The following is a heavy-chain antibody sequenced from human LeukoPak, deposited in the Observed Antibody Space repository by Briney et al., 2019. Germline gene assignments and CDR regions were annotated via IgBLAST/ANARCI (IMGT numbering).Heavy chain of an antibody. CDR1: GFTFSDYA. CDR3: AKNRGEEVADSFDN. J-gene: IGHJ4*02. CDR2: ISGSGGAT. D-gene: IGHD6-19*01. V-gene: IGHV3-23*01. Sequence: PGGSLRLSCAASGFTFSDYAMTWVRQAPGKGLEWVSSISGSGGATYYVDSVKGRVTISRDNSKNTLYLQMHSLRAEDTAVYYCAKNRGEEVADSFDNWGQGNLVTVSS.